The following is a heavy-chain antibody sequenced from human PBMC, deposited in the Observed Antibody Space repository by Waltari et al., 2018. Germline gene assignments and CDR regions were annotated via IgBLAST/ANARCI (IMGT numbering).Heavy chain of an antibody. J-gene: IGHJ5*02. CDR3: VRGVAVAGNPNWFDP. Sequence: EVQLVESGGGLVQPGGSLTLSCAASGFPFISYRMHRFRPSPGKGPVWGSRIIGDGRVTGYADSVKGRFTISRDNAKNTVYLQMNSLRAEDSAFYYCVRGVAVAGNPNWFDPWGQGTLVTVSS. V-gene: IGHV3-74*01. CDR1: GFPFISYR. CDR2: IIGDGRVT. D-gene: IGHD6-19*01.